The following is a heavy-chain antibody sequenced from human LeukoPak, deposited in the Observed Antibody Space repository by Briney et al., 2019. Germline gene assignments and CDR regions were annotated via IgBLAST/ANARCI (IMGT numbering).Heavy chain of an antibody. CDR2: IYHSGST. CDR1: GGSFSSINW. D-gene: IGHD2-15*01. J-gene: IGHJ4*02. CDR3: ARDNNFGCSGGSCFDY. Sequence: SGTLSLTCAVSGGSFSSINWRSWVRQPPGNGLEWIGEIYHSGSTNYNPSLKSRVTISVDKSKNQFSLKLSSVTAADTAVYYCARDNNFGCSGGSCFDYWGQGTLVTVSS. V-gene: IGHV4-4*02.